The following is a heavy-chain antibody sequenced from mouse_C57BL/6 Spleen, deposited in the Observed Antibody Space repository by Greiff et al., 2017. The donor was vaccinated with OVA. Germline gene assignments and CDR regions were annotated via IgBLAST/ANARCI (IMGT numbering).Heavy chain of an antibody. CDR2: INPNNGGT. Sequence: VHVKQSGPELVKPGASVKISCKASGYTFTDYYMNWVKQSHGKSLEWIGDINPNNGGTSYNQKFKGKATLTVDKSSSTAYMELRSLTSEDSAVYYCARRGYGPWFAYWGQGTLVTVSA. CDR3: ARRGYGPWFAY. V-gene: IGHV1-26*01. CDR1: GYTFTDYY. J-gene: IGHJ3*01. D-gene: IGHD1-1*01.